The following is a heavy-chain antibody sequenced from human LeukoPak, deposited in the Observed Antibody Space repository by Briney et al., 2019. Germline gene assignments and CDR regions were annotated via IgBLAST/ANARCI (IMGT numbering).Heavy chain of an antibody. V-gene: IGHV3-23*01. CDR3: ANSIKGTGLLSDY. Sequence: PGGSLRLSCAASGFTFSSYWMSWVRQAPGKGLEWVSAISGSGGSTYYADSVKGRFTISRDNSKNTLYLQMNSLRAEDTAVYYCANSIKGTGLLSDYWGQGTLVTVSS. CDR2: ISGSGGST. CDR1: GFTFSSYW. D-gene: IGHD2-21*02. J-gene: IGHJ4*02.